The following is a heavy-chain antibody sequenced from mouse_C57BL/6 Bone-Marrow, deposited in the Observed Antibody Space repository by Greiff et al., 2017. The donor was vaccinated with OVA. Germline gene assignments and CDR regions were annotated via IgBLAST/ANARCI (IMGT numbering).Heavy chain of an antibody. D-gene: IGHD5-1*01. Sequence: VKLMESGAELARPGASVKLSCKASGYTFTSYGISWVKQRTGQGLEWIGEIYPRSGNTYYNAKFKGQATLTADKSSSKAYMELRSLTAEDTAIYFCARVGTGGTSDYWGQGTTLTVSS. V-gene: IGHV1-81*01. CDR3: ARVGTGGTSDY. CDR1: GYTFTSYG. CDR2: IYPRSGNT. J-gene: IGHJ2*01.